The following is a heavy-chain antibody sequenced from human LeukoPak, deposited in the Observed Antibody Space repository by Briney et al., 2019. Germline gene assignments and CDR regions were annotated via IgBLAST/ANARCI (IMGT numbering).Heavy chain of an antibody. CDR1: GFTFSSYG. Sequence: GGSLRLSCAASGFTFSSYGMHWVRQAPGKGLEWVAFIRYDGSNKYYADSVKGRFTISRDNSKNTLYLQMNSLRAEDTAVYYCARDFYSSGWVEYWGQGTLVTVSS. J-gene: IGHJ4*02. CDR3: ARDFYSSGWVEY. D-gene: IGHD6-19*01. V-gene: IGHV3-30*02. CDR2: IRYDGSNK.